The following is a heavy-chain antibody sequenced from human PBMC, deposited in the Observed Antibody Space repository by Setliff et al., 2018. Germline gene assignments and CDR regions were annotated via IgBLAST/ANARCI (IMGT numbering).Heavy chain of an antibody. V-gene: IGHV3-15*01. J-gene: IGHJ4*02. CDR3: TTDPYWSDY. CDR1: GFTFTNSW. CDR2: IKSKPDGGTT. D-gene: IGHD2-8*02. Sequence: GSLRLSCAASGFTFTNSWMNWVRQAPGKGLEWVGRIKSKPDGGTTDYAAPVKGRFTISRDDPESTLYLQMNSLKTEDTAVYYCTTDPYWSDYWGQGTLVTVSS.